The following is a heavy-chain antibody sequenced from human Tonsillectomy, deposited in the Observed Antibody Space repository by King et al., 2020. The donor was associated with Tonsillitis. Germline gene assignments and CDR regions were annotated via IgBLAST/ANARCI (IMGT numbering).Heavy chain of an antibody. J-gene: IGHJ4*02. CDR1: GFTFSSYG. CDR2: ISYDGSNK. CDR3: AKDPWGSYYLFDY. D-gene: IGHD1-26*01. Sequence: VQLVESGGGVVQPGRSLRLSCAASGFTFSSYGMHWVRQAPGKGLEWVAVISYDGSNKYYADSVKGRFTISRDNSKNTLYLQMNSLRAEDTAVYYCAKDPWGSYYLFDYWGQGTLVTVSS. V-gene: IGHV3-30*18.